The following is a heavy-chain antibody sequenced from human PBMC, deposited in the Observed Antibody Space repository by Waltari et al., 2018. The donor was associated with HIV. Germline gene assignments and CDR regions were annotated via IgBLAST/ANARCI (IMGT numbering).Heavy chain of an antibody. V-gene: IGHV4-34*01. J-gene: IGHJ4*02. D-gene: IGHD1-26*01. Sequence: QVQLQQWGAGLLKPSETLSLTCAVYGGSFSGYYWSWIRQPPGKGLEWIGEINHSGSTNYNPSLKSRVTISVDTSKNQFSVKVSSVTAADTAVYYCARVGNVDHFDYWGQGTLVTVSS. CDR1: GGSFSGYY. CDR3: ARVGNVDHFDY. CDR2: INHSGST.